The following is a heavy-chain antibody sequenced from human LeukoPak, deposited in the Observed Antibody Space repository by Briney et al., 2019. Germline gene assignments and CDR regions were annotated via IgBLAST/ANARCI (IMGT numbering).Heavy chain of an antibody. CDR3: ARDIQANGYDSGRFDS. J-gene: IGHJ5*01. Sequence: ASVKVSCKASGYTFTGYYMHWVRQAPGQGLEWMGWINPNSGGTNYAQKFRGRVTMTRDTSISTAYMALSSLTSDDTAVYYCARDIQANGYDSGRFDSWGQGTLVTVSS. D-gene: IGHD5-12*01. CDR1: GYTFTGYY. CDR2: INPNSGGT. V-gene: IGHV1-2*02.